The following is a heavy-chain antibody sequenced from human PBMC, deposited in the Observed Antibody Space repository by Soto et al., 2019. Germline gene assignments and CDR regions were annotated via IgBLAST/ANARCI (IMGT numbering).Heavy chain of an antibody. CDR1: GYAFTNYN. CDR3: ARIASPGKTFFYY. V-gene: IGHV1-46*01. J-gene: IGHJ4*02. CDR2: VNPNRGTA. D-gene: IGHD3-22*01. Sequence: QVQLVQSGAEARKPGASVTVSCKASGYAFTNYNIHWVRLAPGQGLQWMGEVNPNRGTAGYAEAFQDRVTMTRDPSTRTVYMVLTSLTPEDTAIYYCARIASPGKTFFYYWGQGTLVTVSS.